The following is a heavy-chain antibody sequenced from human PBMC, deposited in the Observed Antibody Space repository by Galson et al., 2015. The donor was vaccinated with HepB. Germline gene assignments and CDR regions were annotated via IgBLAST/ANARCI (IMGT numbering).Heavy chain of an antibody. D-gene: IGHD6-13*01. CDR2: ISYDEDTK. V-gene: IGHV3-30-3*01. J-gene: IGHJ4*02. Sequence: SLRLSCAASGFTFSSYAMHWVRQAPGKGLEWVAVISYDEDTKYYADSVKGRFTVSRDNSMNTLYLQMNSLGAEDTAVYYCATTPRRAEGGMYPPFDYWGQGTLVTVSS. CDR1: GFTFSSYA. CDR3: ATTPRRAEGGMYPPFDY.